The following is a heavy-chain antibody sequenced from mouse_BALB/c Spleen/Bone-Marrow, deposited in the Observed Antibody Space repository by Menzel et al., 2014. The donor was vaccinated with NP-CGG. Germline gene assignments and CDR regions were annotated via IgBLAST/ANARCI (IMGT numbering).Heavy chain of an antibody. Sequence: EVKLEESGGGLVQPGGSLKLSCAASGFDFSSYWMSWVRQAPGKGLEWIGEINPDSNTINYTPSLKDKFIISRDNAKNTLYLQKSKVRSEDTALYYCARRGHYGWFAYWCQGTLVTVSA. V-gene: IGHV4-1*02. CDR1: GFDFSSYW. CDR2: INPDSNTI. J-gene: IGHJ3*01. CDR3: ARRGHYGWFAY. D-gene: IGHD1-1*01.